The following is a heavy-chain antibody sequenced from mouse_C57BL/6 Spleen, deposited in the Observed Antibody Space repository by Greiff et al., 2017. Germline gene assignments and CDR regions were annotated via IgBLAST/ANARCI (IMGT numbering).Heavy chain of an antibody. Sequence: QVQLQQPGAELVMPGASVKLSCKASGYTFTSYWMHWVKQRPGQGLAWIGEIDPSDSYTNYNQKFKGKSTLTVDKSSSTAYMQLSSLTSEDSAVYYCARSTVTTGRRARDYWGQGTSVTVSS. CDR1: GYTFTSYW. CDR2: IDPSDSYT. V-gene: IGHV1-69*01. CDR3: ARSTVTTGRRARDY. D-gene: IGHD2-2*01. J-gene: IGHJ4*01.